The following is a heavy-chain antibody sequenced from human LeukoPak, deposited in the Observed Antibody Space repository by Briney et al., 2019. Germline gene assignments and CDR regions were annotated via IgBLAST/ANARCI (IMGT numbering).Heavy chain of an antibody. CDR2: IYYSGST. J-gene: IGHJ4*02. CDR3: ARRSYDSSGYYYFDY. Sequence: SETLSLTCTVSGGSISSSGYYWGWIRQPPGKGLQWIGSIYYSGSTYYNPSLKSRVIVSVDTSKNQFSLKLSSVTAADTAVYYCARRSYDSSGYYYFDYWGQGTLVTVSS. CDR1: GGSISSSGYY. V-gene: IGHV4-39*01. D-gene: IGHD3-22*01.